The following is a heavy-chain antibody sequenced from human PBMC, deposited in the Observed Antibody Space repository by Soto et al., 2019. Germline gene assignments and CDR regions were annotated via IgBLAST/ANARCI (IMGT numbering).Heavy chain of an antibody. J-gene: IGHJ5*02. V-gene: IGHV4-34*01. CDR2: INHSGST. CDR1: GGSFSGYY. Sequence: SETLSLTCAVYGGSFSGYYWSWIRQPPGKGLEWIGEINHSGSTNYNPSLKSRVTISVDTSKNQFSLKLSSVTAADTAVYYCARGIRVQSSSWYKAGWFDPWAQGTLVTVSS. CDR3: ARGIRVQSSSWYKAGWFDP. D-gene: IGHD6-13*01.